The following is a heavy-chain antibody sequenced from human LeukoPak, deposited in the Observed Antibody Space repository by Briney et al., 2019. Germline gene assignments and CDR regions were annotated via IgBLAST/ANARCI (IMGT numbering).Heavy chain of an antibody. D-gene: IGHD2-15*01. J-gene: IGHJ4*02. Sequence: GGSLRLSCAASGFTVSSTYMTWVRQAPGKGLEWVSVIYSGGSAYYADSVKGRFTIPRDNSKNTLYLQMNSLRAEDTAVYYCAAFHTHDYWGQGTLVTVSS. CDR3: AAFHTHDY. CDR2: IYSGGSA. V-gene: IGHV3-53*01. CDR1: GFTVSSTY.